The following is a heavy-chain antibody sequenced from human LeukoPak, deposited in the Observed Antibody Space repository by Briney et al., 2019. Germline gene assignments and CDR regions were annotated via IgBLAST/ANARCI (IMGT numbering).Heavy chain of an antibody. Sequence: ASVKVSCKASGYTFTSYAMHWVRQAPGQRLEWMGWINAGNGNTKYSQKFQGRVTITRDTSASTAYMELSSLRSEDTAVYYCARGTRWLGYFDYWGQGTLVTVSS. CDR2: INAGNGNT. D-gene: IGHD6-19*01. V-gene: IGHV1-3*01. CDR3: ARGTRWLGYFDY. CDR1: GYTFTSYA. J-gene: IGHJ4*02.